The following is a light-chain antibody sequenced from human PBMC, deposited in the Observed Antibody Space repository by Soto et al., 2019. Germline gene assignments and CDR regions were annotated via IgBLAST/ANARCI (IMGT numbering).Light chain of an antibody. CDR1: QSISNY. V-gene: IGKV1-39*01. J-gene: IGKJ1*01. CDR2: AAS. Sequence: DIQMTQSPYSLSASVGDRVTITCRASQSISNYLNSYQQKPGKAPRLLIHAASSLQSGVPSRFSGSGSGTDFTLTISSLQPEDFAIYYCQQSYNAPRTFGPGTKVEIK. CDR3: QQSYNAPRT.